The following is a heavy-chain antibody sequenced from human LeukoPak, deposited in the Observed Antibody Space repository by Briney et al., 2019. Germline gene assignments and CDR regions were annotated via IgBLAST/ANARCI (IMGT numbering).Heavy chain of an antibody. D-gene: IGHD6-13*01. CDR1: GGSISGDF. Sequence: SETLSLTCTVSGGSISGDFWSWIRQPPGKGLEWIGYIYYTGSTNYNPSLKSRVTISVDTSKNQFSLMLGSVPASDTAFYYCERHDASSWFIAYWGQGTLVTVSS. J-gene: IGHJ4*02. CDR3: ERHDASSWFIAY. V-gene: IGHV4-59*08. CDR2: IYYTGST.